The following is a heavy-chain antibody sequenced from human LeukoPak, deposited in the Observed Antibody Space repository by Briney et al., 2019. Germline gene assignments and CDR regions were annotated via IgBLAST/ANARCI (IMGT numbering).Heavy chain of an antibody. J-gene: IGHJ5*02. Sequence: SETLSLTCVVYGGSFSGCYWSWIRQPPGKGLEWIGEINHSGGTNYNPSLKSRVTIAVDTSKTQFSLKLSSVTAADTAVYYCARGYYYDSSGYYYNWFDPGGQGTLVTVSS. CDR1: GGSFSGCY. CDR3: ARGYYYDSSGYYYNWFDP. V-gene: IGHV4-34*01. CDR2: INHSGGT. D-gene: IGHD3-22*01.